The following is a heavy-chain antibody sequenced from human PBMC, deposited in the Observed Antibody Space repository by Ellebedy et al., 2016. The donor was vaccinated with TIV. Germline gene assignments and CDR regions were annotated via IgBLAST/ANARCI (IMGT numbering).Heavy chain of an antibody. CDR1: HGSISNYF. CDR2: LHYSGTI. D-gene: IGHD3-16*01. V-gene: IGHV4-59*01. CDR3: ARERGEKFGHGHDS. Sequence: MPSETLSLTCTVSHGSISNYFWTRIRQPPGKGLECIAYLHYSGTINYNPSLRSRVTISIDTSKNQFSLQLSSVTAADTAVYYCARERGEKFGHGHDSWGQGALVTVSS. J-gene: IGHJ4*02.